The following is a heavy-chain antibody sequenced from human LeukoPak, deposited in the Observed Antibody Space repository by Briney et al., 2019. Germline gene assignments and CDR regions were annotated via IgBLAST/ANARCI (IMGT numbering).Heavy chain of an antibody. V-gene: IGHV3-53*01. CDR3: ASSSDDAFDI. CDR1: GFTFSSYS. J-gene: IGHJ3*02. D-gene: IGHD6-13*01. Sequence: TGGSLRLSCAASGFTFSSYSMNWVRQAPGKGLEWVSVIYSGGSTYYADSVKGRFTISRDNSKNTLYLQMNSLRAEDTAVYYCASSSDDAFDIWGQGTMVTVSS. CDR2: IYSGGST.